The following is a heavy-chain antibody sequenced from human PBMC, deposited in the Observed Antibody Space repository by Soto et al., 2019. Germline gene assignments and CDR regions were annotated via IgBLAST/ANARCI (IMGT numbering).Heavy chain of an antibody. Sequence: QVQLVQSGAEVKKPGASVKVSCKTSGYTFAAYYIHWIRQAPGQVLEWMGWSNPTSGGTVYAQNFQDRVTMTRDTSISTAYMELRRLNSDDTAVYYCARDPDYGDYWGYFFDSWGQGTPVTVSS. J-gene: IGHJ4*02. V-gene: IGHV1-2*02. D-gene: IGHD4-17*01. CDR3: ARDPDYGDYWGYFFDS. CDR2: SNPTSGGT. CDR1: GYTFAAYY.